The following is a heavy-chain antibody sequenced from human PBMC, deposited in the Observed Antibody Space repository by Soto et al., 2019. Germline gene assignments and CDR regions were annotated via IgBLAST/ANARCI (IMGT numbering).Heavy chain of an antibody. J-gene: IGHJ6*02. D-gene: IGHD2-15*01. Sequence: PSETLSLTFAVYGGSFSGYYWSWIRQPPGKGLEWIGEINHSGSTNYNPSLKSRVTISVDTSKNQFSLKLSSVTAADTAVYYCARRKGGSYYYYYGMDVWGQGTTVTVSS. CDR2: INHSGST. V-gene: IGHV4-34*01. CDR1: GGSFSGYY. CDR3: ARRKGGSYYYYYGMDV.